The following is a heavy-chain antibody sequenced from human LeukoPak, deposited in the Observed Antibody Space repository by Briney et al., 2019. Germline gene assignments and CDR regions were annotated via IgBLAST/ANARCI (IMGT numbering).Heavy chain of an antibody. V-gene: IGHV3-7*01. D-gene: IGHD6-25*01. CDR1: GFIFSGYW. Sequence: SGGSLRLSCAASGFIFSGYWMTWVRQAPGKGLEWVASIKQDGSDQHYVDAVKGRCTISRDNAKNSLYLQMNNLRADDTAVYYCAENIAAPGRDSCYLYGMDVWGQGTTVTVSS. CDR3: AENIAAPGRDSCYLYGMDV. J-gene: IGHJ6*02. CDR2: IKQDGSDQ.